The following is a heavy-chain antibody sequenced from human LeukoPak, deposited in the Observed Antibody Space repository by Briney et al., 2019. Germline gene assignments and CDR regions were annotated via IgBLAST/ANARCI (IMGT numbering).Heavy chain of an antibody. V-gene: IGHV3-23*01. Sequence: GGSLRLSCAASGFSFNSYAMNWVRQAPGKGLEWVSAISGSSSSTYYADSVKGRFTISRDNSKNTLYLQMNSLRAEDTAVYYCAKVRMITMIAYDAFDIWGQGTMVTVSS. CDR1: GFSFNSYA. J-gene: IGHJ3*02. CDR2: ISGSSSST. D-gene: IGHD3-22*01. CDR3: AKVRMITMIAYDAFDI.